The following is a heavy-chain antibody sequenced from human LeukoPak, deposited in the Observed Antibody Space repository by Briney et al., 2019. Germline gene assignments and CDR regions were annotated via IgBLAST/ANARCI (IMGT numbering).Heavy chain of an antibody. CDR3: ARTGLAVAGGRPRHFVY. Sequence: PSETLSLTCTVSGGSISSHYWSWIRQPPGKELEWIGYIYYSGSTNYNPSLKSRVTISVDTSKNQFSLRLSSVSAADTAVYYCARTGLAVAGGRPRHFVYWGQGVLVTVSS. CDR2: IYYSGST. V-gene: IGHV4-59*11. J-gene: IGHJ4*02. CDR1: GGSISSHY. D-gene: IGHD6-19*01.